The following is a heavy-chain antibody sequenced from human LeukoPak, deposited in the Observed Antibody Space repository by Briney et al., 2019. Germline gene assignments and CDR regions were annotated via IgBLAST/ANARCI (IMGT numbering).Heavy chain of an antibody. V-gene: IGHV1-2*02. D-gene: IGHD6-6*01. CDR1: GYTFTGYY. CDR3: ARRLARHPHFDP. Sequence: ASVKVSCKASGYTFTGYYMHWVRQAPGQGLEWMGWINPNSGGTNYAQKFQGRVTMTRDTSISTAYMELSRLGSDDTAVYYCARRLARHPHFDPWGQGTLVTVSS. J-gene: IGHJ5*02. CDR2: INPNSGGT.